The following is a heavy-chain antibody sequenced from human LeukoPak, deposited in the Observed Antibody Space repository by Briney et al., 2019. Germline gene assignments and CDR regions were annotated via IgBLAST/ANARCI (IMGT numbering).Heavy chain of an antibody. CDR3: ARVYDVLTGGFGY. J-gene: IGHJ4*02. V-gene: IGHV3-21*01. D-gene: IGHD3-9*01. CDR1: GFTFRRYD. Sequence: GGSLRHSCAASGFTFRRYDMNWVRQAPGKGLEWVSSISSSSISINYADSVRDRFTISRDNARELLYLQMHNLRSEDTAVYYCARVYDVLTGGFGYWGQGVLVTVSS. CDR2: ISSSSISI.